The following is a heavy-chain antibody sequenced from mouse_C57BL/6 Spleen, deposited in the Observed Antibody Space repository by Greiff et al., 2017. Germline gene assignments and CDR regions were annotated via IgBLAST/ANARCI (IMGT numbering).Heavy chain of an antibody. CDR1: GYAFSSSW. CDR2: IYPGDGDT. V-gene: IGHV1-82*01. D-gene: IGHD1-2*01. J-gene: IGHJ2*01. CDR3: ARAGVRPYYFDY. Sequence: QVQLHQSGPELVKPGASVKISCKASGYAFSSSWMNWVKQRPGTGLEWIGRIYPGDGDTNYNGKFKGKATLTADKSSSTAYMQLSSLTSEDSAVDFCARAGVRPYYFDYWGQGTTLTVSS.